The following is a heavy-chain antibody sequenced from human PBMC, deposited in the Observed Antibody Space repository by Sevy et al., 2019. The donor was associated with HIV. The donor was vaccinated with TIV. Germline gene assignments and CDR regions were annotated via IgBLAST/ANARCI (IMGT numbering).Heavy chain of an antibody. CDR3: ARRRRGDFTHTYDY. CDR1: GGSISSNSYY. Sequence: SETQSLTCTVSGGSISSNSYYWDWIRQSPGKGPTWIGSVTHTKSTYYTSSLKSRVTISVDVSKNQFSLNLNSVTAADTAVYYCARRRRGDFTHTYDYWGQGTLVTVSS. V-gene: IGHV4-39*01. D-gene: IGHD2-21*02. J-gene: IGHJ4*02. CDR2: VTHTKST.